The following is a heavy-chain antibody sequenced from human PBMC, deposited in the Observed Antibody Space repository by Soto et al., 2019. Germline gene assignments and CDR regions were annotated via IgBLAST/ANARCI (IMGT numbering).Heavy chain of an antibody. CDR2: INANSGNT. D-gene: IGHD5-18*01. Sequence: GASVKVSCKASGYTFTSYGISWVRQAPGQGLEWMGWINANSGNTNYAQKLQGRVTMTRDTSISTAYMELSRLRSDDTAVYYCARAMSRGYSYGYIPYYYGIDVWGQGTTVTVSS. J-gene: IGHJ6*02. CDR3: ARAMSRGYSYGYIPYYYGIDV. CDR1: GYTFTSYG. V-gene: IGHV1-18*01.